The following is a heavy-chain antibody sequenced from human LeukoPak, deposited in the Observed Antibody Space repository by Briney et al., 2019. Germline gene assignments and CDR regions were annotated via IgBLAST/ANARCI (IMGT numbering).Heavy chain of an antibody. D-gene: IGHD1-7*01. V-gene: IGHV1-18*01. Sequence: ASVTVSCKASGYSFSSYGITWVRQAPGQGLEWLGWISASNGNTNYAQKLQGRVTMTSDTSTSTAYMDLRSLTPDDTAFYYCARYPLSYTGNWHYFFDYWGQGTLVTVSS. J-gene: IGHJ4*02. CDR2: ISASNGNT. CDR3: ARYPLSYTGNWHYFFDY. CDR1: GYSFSSYG.